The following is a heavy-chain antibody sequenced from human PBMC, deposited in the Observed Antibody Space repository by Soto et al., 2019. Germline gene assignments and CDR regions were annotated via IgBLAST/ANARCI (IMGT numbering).Heavy chain of an antibody. J-gene: IGHJ6*02. V-gene: IGHV3-30-3*01. D-gene: IGHD3-22*01. Sequence: QVQLVESGGGVVQPGRSLRLSCAASGFTFSSYAMHWVRQAPGKGLEWVAVISYDGSNKYYADSVKGRFTISRDNSKNTLYLQMNSLRAEDTAVYYCASSGYYSDSSGETYYYYGMDVWGQGTTVTVSS. CDR1: GFTFSSYA. CDR3: ASSGYYSDSSGETYYYYGMDV. CDR2: ISYDGSNK.